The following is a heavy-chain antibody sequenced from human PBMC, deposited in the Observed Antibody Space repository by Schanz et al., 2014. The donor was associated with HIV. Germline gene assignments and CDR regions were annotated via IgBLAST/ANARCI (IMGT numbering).Heavy chain of an antibody. CDR1: GFSFSDYH. J-gene: IGHJ4*02. CDR3: ARLRGFLWFGDHPYSFDY. D-gene: IGHD3-10*01. V-gene: IGHV3-11*01. CDR2: LSGSGSNI. Sequence: ESGGDLVKPGGSLRLSCTASGFSFSDYHMSWIRQAPGKGLEWVSSLSGSGSNIYYADSVKGRFTISRDNGKNSLFLQMNSLRAEDTAVYYCARLRGFLWFGDHPYSFDYWGQGTLVTVSS.